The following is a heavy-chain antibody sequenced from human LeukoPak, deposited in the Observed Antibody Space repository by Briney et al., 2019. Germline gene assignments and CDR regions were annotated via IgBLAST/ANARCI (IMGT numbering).Heavy chain of an antibody. CDR1: GFTFSSYG. CDR2: ISGSGGST. Sequence: GGSLRLSCAASGFTFSSYGMSWVRQAPGKGLEGVSAISGSGGSTYYADSVKGRFTISRDNSKNTLYLQMNSLRAEDTAVYYCAKDWSFSITRDSIDYWGQGTLVTVSS. V-gene: IGHV3-23*01. CDR3: AKDWSFSITRDSIDY. D-gene: IGHD2-2*01. J-gene: IGHJ4*02.